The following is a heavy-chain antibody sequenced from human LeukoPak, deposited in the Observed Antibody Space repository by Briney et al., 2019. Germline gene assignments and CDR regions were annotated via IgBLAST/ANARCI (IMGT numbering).Heavy chain of an antibody. CDR3: ARGFGGSYYFDY. CDR1: GYTFTSYD. D-gene: IGHD1-26*01. J-gene: IGHJ4*02. Sequence: ASVKVSCKASGYTFTSYDINWVRQATGQGLEWMGWMNPNSGNTGYAQKFQGRVTITRNTSISTAYMELSSLRSEDTAVYYCARGFGGSYYFDYWGXXTLVTVSS. CDR2: MNPNSGNT. V-gene: IGHV1-8*03.